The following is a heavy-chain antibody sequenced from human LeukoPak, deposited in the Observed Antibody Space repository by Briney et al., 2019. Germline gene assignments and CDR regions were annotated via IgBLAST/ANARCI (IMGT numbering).Heavy chain of an antibody. Sequence: PGGSLRLSCAASGFTVSSNHMSWVRQAPGKGLEWVSVIYSGGSTYYADSVKGRFTISRDNSKNTLYLQMNSLRAEDTAVYYCARDRVVRGGRMFDYWGQGTLVTVSS. CDR1: GFTVSSNH. CDR3: ARDRVVRGGRMFDY. J-gene: IGHJ4*02. V-gene: IGHV3-53*01. CDR2: IYSGGST. D-gene: IGHD3-10*01.